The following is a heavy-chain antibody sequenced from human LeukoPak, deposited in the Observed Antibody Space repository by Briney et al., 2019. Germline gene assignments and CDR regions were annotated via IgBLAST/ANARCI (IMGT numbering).Heavy chain of an antibody. V-gene: IGHV1-2*02. CDR3: ARVGGYFDWLLYYY. CDR2: INPNSGGT. J-gene: IGHJ4*02. CDR1: GYTFTGYY. D-gene: IGHD3-9*01. Sequence: GASVKVSCKASGYTFTGYYMHWVRQAPGQGLEWMGWINPNSGGTNYAQKFQGRVTMTRDTSISTAYMKLSRLRSDDTAVYYCARVGGYFDWLLYYYWGQGTLVTVSS.